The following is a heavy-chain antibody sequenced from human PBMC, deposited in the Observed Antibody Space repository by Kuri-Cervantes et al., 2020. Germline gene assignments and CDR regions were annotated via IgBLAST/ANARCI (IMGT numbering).Heavy chain of an antibody. Sequence: LSLTCAASGFTFSSYGMHWVRQAPGKGLEWVAVISYDGSNKYYADSVKGRFTISRDNSKNTLYLQMNSLRAEDTAVYYCAKGGSGRSFDYWGQGTLVTVSS. CDR3: AKGGSGRSFDY. CDR1: GFTFSSYG. D-gene: IGHD6-19*01. V-gene: IGHV3-30-3*01. J-gene: IGHJ4*02. CDR2: ISYDGSNK.